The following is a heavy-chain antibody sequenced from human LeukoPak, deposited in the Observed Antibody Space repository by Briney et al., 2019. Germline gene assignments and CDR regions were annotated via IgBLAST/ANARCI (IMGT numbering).Heavy chain of an antibody. J-gene: IGHJ4*02. CDR2: ISGSGGST. V-gene: IGHV3-23*01. CDR3: AKMYYYDSRVDY. CDR1: GFTFKTYA. D-gene: IGHD3-22*01. Sequence: PGGSLRLSCAASGFTFKTYAMSWVRQAPGKGLEWVSAISGSGGSTYYADSVKGRFTISRDNSKNTLYLQMNSLRAEDTAVYYCAKMYYYDSRVDYWGQGTLVTVSS.